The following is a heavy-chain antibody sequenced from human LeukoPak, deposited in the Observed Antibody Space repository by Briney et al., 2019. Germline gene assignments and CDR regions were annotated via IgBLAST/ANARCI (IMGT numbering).Heavy chain of an antibody. D-gene: IGHD3-10*01. V-gene: IGHV4-30-4*01. CDR2: IYYSGST. J-gene: IGHJ5*02. CDR1: GGSISSGHFY. CDR3: ARVGGHYYDSGSYFKGWFDP. Sequence: SETLSLTCTVSGGSISSGHFYWSWIRQPPGKGLEWIGYIYYSGSTYYNPSLKSRVTISVDTSKSQLSLMLNSVTAADTAVYYCARVGGHYYDSGSYFKGWFDPWGQGTLVTVSS.